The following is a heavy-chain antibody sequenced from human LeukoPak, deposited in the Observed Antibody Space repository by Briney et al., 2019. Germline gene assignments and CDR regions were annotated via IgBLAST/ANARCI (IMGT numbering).Heavy chain of an antibody. D-gene: IGHD2-15*01. V-gene: IGHV3-21*04. J-gene: IGHJ4*02. Sequence: GGSLRLSCTASGFTFSSYSLNWVRQAPGKGLEWVSSVSTGSNYIYYADSVKGRFTISRDNDKNSLYLQMNSLRAEDTAVYYCAKYYSPRLGLSALLPGDYWGQGTLVTVSS. CDR1: GFTFSSYS. CDR2: VSTGSNYI. CDR3: AKYYSPRLGLSALLPGDY.